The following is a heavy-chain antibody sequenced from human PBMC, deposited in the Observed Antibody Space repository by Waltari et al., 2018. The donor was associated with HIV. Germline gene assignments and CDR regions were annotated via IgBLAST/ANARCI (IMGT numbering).Heavy chain of an antibody. CDR1: GGSTIISNFS. CDR3: SRHSQTALTADY. Sequence: QLQLQESAPGLVKPSETLSLPCTVSGGSTIISNFSWVWIRQPPGKGMEWIGIIYSSGSTYYNPSLNSRVTMSVDTSKNQVSLKRSSVTAADTALYYCSRHSQTALTADYWGQGTLITVSS. CDR2: IYSSGST. V-gene: IGHV4-39*01. D-gene: IGHD4-4*01. J-gene: IGHJ4*02.